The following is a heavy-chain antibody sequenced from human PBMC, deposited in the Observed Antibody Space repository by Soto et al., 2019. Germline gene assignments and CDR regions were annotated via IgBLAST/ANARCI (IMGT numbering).Heavy chain of an antibody. CDR2: ISFDGNHK. D-gene: IGHD2-15*01. V-gene: IGHV3-30*18. CDR1: GFAFSGYG. CDR3: AKLTVSGGGSSPIDC. J-gene: IGHJ4*02. Sequence: QVQLVESGGGVVQPGRSLRLSCAASGFAFSGYGMHWVRQAPGKGLEWVAVISFDGNHKYYADSVKGRFTISRDNSKSTLDLQMNSLRAEDTAVYYCAKLTVSGGGSSPIDCWGQGTLVTVSS.